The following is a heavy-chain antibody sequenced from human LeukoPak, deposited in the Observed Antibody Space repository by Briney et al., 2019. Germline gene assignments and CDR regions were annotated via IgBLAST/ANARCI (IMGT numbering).Heavy chain of an antibody. Sequence: ASVKVSCKAFGYTFTGYYMHWVRQAPGQGLEWMGWINPNSGGTNYAQKFQGRVTMTRDTSISTAYMELSRLRSDDTAVYYCARDLHGDYVSLDYWGQGTLVTVSS. CDR1: GYTFTGYY. V-gene: IGHV1-2*02. CDR2: INPNSGGT. D-gene: IGHD4-17*01. J-gene: IGHJ4*02. CDR3: ARDLHGDYVSLDY.